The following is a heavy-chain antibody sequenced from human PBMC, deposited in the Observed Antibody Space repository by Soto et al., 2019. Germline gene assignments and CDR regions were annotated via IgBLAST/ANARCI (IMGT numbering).Heavy chain of an antibody. D-gene: IGHD2-15*01. CDR3: ARAPPTMLHDFHS. Sequence: QVQLQQSGPGLVKPSQTLSLTCAISGDSVSNNGAAWNWIRQSPSRGLEWLGRTYYRSKWFNDYALSVQSRITISPDTSMNQFSLHLNSVPPEDTAVYYCARAPPTMLHDFHSWGQGTLVTVSS. V-gene: IGHV6-1*02. CDR2: TYYRSKWFN. CDR1: GDSVSNNGAA. J-gene: IGHJ4*02.